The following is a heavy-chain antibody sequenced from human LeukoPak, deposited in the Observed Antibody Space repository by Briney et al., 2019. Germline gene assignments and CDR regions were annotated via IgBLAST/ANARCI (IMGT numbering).Heavy chain of an antibody. Sequence: ASVKVSCKASGYTFTSYGISWVRQAPGQGLEWMGWISAYNGNTNYAQKLQGRVTMTTDTSTSTAYMELRSLRSDDTAVYYCARDLGDGRGNYYGSGRIDHPPDYWGQGTLVTVSS. V-gene: IGHV1-18*01. CDR3: ARDLGDGRGNYYGSGRIDHPPDY. J-gene: IGHJ4*02. CDR1: GYTFTSYG. D-gene: IGHD3-10*01. CDR2: ISAYNGNT.